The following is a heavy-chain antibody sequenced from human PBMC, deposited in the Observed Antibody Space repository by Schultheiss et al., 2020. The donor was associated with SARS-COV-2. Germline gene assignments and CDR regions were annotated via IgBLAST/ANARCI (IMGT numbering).Heavy chain of an antibody. Sequence: SVKVSCKASGYTFTSYGISWVRQAPGQGLEWMGGIIPIFGTANYAQKFQGRVTITADESTSTAYMELSSLRSEDTAVYYCALGGATITNYYYYGMDVWGQGTTVTVSS. CDR1: GYTFTSYG. J-gene: IGHJ6*02. D-gene: IGHD1-26*01. CDR2: IIPIFGTA. V-gene: IGHV1-69*13. CDR3: ALGGATITNYYYYGMDV.